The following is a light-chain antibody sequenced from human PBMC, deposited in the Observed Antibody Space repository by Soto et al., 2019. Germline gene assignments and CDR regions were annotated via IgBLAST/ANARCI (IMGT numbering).Light chain of an antibody. J-gene: IGLJ2*01. V-gene: IGLV1-47*02. CDR3: AAWDDSLSAVV. CDR1: SSNIGSNY. CDR2: SNN. Sequence: QAVVTQPPSASVTPGQRVTISCSGSSSNIGSNYVYWYQQLPGTAPKLLIYSNNQRPSGVPDRFSGSKSGTSASLAISGLRSEDEADYYCAAWDDSLSAVVFGGGTKLTVL.